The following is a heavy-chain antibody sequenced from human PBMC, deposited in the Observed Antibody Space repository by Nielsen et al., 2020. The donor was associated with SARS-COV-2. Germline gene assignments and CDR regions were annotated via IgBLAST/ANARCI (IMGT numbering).Heavy chain of an antibody. CDR1: GGSISSGSYY. CDR3: ARGQAWYSSSWYPYNWFDP. Sequence: SETLSLTCTVSGGSISSGSYYWSWIRQPAGKGLEWIGRIYTSGSTNYNPSLKSRVTISVDTSKNQFSLKLSSVTAADTAVYYCARGQAWYSSSWYPYNWFDPWGQGSLVTVSS. CDR2: IYTSGST. V-gene: IGHV4-61*02. J-gene: IGHJ5*02. D-gene: IGHD6-13*01.